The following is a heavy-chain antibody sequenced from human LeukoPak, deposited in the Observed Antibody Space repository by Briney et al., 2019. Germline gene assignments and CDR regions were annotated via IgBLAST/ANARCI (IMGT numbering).Heavy chain of an antibody. CDR2: IYVSGYT. J-gene: IGHJ4*02. CDR3: AKSERNVGPFDY. Sequence: SETLPLTCTVSSGSISSYYWSWIRQPPGKGLEWIGCIYVSGYTKYNPSLKSRVIMSVDTSKNQFSLNLSSVTAADTAVYYCAKSERNVGPFDYWGQGTLVAVSS. V-gene: IGHV4-59*03. D-gene: IGHD1-14*01. CDR1: SGSISSYY.